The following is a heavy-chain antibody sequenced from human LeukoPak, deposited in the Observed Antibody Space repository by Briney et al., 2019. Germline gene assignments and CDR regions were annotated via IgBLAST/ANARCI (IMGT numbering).Heavy chain of an antibody. CDR3: ARDRRARLRLGELSFLFDY. D-gene: IGHD3-16*02. J-gene: IGHJ4*02. Sequence: TGGSLRLSCAASGFTFSSYAMHWVRQAPGKGLEWVAVISYDGSNKYYSDSVKGRFTISRDNSKNTLYLQMNSLRAEDTAVYYCARDRRARLRLGELSFLFDYWGQGTLVTVSS. CDR1: GFTFSSYA. CDR2: ISYDGSNK. V-gene: IGHV3-30-3*01.